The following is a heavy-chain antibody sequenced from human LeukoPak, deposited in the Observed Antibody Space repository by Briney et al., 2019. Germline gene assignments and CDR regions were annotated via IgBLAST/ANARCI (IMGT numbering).Heavy chain of an antibody. J-gene: IGHJ6*02. V-gene: IGHV3-9*01. Sequence: GGSLRLSCAASGFTFSSYWMSWVRQAPGKGLEWVSGISWNSGSIGYADSVKGRFTISRDNAKNSLYLQMNSLRAEDTALYYCAKDIGAAAGTFYGMDVWGQGTTVTVSS. D-gene: IGHD6-13*01. CDR1: GFTFSSYW. CDR2: ISWNSGSI. CDR3: AKDIGAAAGTFYGMDV.